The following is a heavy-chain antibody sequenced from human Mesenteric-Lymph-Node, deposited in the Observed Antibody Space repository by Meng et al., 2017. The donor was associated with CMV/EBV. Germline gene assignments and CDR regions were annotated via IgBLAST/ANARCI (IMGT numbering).Heavy chain of an antibody. CDR1: GFTFDDYA. J-gene: IGHJ4*02. Sequence: GGSLRLSCAASGFTFDDYAMHWARQAPGKGLEWVSGISWNSGSIGYADSVKGRFTISRDNAKNSLYLQMNSLRAEDTAVYYCAKDRATAVTPLGLYFDYWGQGTLVTVSS. CDR2: ISWNSGSI. V-gene: IGHV3-9*01. D-gene: IGHD4-23*01. CDR3: AKDRATAVTPLGLYFDY.